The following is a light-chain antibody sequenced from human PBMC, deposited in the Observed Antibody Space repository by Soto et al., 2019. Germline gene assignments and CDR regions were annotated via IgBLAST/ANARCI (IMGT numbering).Light chain of an antibody. CDR3: QQTTTFPLT. V-gene: IGKV1D-12*01. J-gene: IGKJ4*02. CDR2: TAS. CDR1: QGVSTW. Sequence: DIQMTQSPSSVSASVGDRVTITCRASQGVSTWLAWYQQKPGKAPNLLIYTASRLQSGVPSRYSGSGSGTDFTLNISSLHPEDFATYYCQQTTTFPLTCGGGTKVEI.